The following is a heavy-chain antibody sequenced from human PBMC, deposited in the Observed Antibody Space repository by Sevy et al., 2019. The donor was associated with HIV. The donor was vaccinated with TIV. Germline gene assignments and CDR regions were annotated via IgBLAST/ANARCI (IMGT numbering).Heavy chain of an antibody. CDR1: GYTFTSYG. V-gene: IGHV1-18*04. Sequence: ASVKVSCKASGYTFTSYGISWVRQAPGQGLEWMGWISAYNGNTNYSQKLQGRVTMTTDTSTSTAYMELRSLRSDDTAVYYCARDRSIVGATVDAFDIWGQGTMVTVSS. D-gene: IGHD1-26*01. CDR2: ISAYNGNT. J-gene: IGHJ3*02. CDR3: ARDRSIVGATVDAFDI.